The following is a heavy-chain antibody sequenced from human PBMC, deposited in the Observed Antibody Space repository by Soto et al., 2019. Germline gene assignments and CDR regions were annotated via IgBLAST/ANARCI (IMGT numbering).Heavy chain of an antibody. CDR2: IYYSGST. J-gene: IGHJ4*02. D-gene: IGHD3-22*01. Sequence: SETLSLTCTVSGGSISSSSYYWGWIRQPPGKGLEWIGSIYYSGSTYYNPSLKSRVTISVDTSKNQFSLKLSSVTAADTAVYYCAVWAYYYDSRGAFAYWGQGTLVTVSS. V-gene: IGHV4-39*01. CDR3: AVWAYYYDSRGAFAY. CDR1: GGSISSSSYY.